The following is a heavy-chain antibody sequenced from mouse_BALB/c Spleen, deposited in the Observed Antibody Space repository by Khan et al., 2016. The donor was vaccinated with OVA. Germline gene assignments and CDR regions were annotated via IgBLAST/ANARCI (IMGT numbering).Heavy chain of an antibody. CDR3: ARDRYDYFDY. V-gene: IGHV9-2-1*01. J-gene: IGHJ2*01. Sequence: QIQLVQSGPELKKPGETVKISCKASGYTFTDYSMHWVKQAPGKGLKWMGWINTETGEPTYADDFKGRCAFSLETSASTAYLQINNLKNEDTATYFCARDRYDYFDYWGQGTTLTVSS. CDR1: GYTFTDYS. CDR2: INTETGEP. D-gene: IGHD2-14*01.